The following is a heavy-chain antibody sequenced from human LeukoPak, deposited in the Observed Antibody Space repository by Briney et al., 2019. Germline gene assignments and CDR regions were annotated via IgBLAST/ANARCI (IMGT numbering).Heavy chain of an antibody. Sequence: GVSLRLSCAGSGFTFSRHWMHWVRQVPGKGLVWVSRMNSDGSSTSYADSVKGRFIISRDNAKNTLYLQMNSLRAEDTAVYYCTSDTVDTAVGIDYWGQGTLVTVSS. V-gene: IGHV3-74*01. CDR2: MNSDGSST. J-gene: IGHJ4*02. CDR3: TSDTVDTAVGIDY. D-gene: IGHD5-18*01. CDR1: GFTFSRHW.